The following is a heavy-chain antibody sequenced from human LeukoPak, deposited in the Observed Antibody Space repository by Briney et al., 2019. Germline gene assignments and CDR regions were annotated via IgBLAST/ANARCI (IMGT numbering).Heavy chain of an antibody. CDR1: GFTFSSYW. Sequence: GGSLRLSCAASGFTFSSYWMHWVRQAPGKGLVWVSHINNDGSTTSYADSVKGRFTISRDNAKNSLYLQMDGLRAEDTAVYYCARDRGAVAATWFDYWGQGTLVTVSS. CDR2: INNDGSTT. CDR3: ARDRGAVAATWFDY. D-gene: IGHD6-19*01. J-gene: IGHJ4*02. V-gene: IGHV3-74*01.